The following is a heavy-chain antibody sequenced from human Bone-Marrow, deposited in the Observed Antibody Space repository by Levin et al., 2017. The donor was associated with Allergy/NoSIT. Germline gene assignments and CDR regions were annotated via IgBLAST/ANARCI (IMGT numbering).Heavy chain of an antibody. Sequence: GETRYSPSLKNRLTITEDPSKTQVVLTMTNMDPVDTATYYCAHSATGTMYDAFDIWGQGAMVTVSS. D-gene: IGHD1-1*01. CDR3: AHSATGTMYDAFDI. J-gene: IGHJ3*02. V-gene: IGHV2-5*01. CDR2: GET.